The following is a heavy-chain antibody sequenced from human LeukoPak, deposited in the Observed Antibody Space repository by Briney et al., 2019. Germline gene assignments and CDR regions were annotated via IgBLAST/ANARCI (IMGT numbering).Heavy chain of an antibody. J-gene: IGHJ5*02. CDR3: TQDRGTYNWLAP. CDR1: EFTLSDSA. CDR2: IGRPAKSYAT. D-gene: IGHD1-26*01. Sequence: GGSLKLSCAASEFTLSDSAIHWVRQASRKGLERVGVIGRPAKSYATAYGASVGGRFTISRDDSKNTAYLQMDSLKTEDTALYYSTQDRGTYNWLAPWGQGTLVTASS. V-gene: IGHV3-73*01.